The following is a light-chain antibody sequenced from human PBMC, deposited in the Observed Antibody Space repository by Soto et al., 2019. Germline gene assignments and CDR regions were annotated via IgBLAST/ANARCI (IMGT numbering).Light chain of an antibody. CDR1: STDVGGYNY. CDR2: EVS. Sequence: QSALAQPASVSGSPGQSLTISCTGTSTDVGGYNYVSWYQHHPGKGPKLIISEVSNRPSGVSDRFSGSKSGNKASLSISNLEAEDESDDYCGSYTSTDTPFVFGTGTKVTVL. CDR3: GSYTSTDTPFV. V-gene: IGLV2-14*01. J-gene: IGLJ1*01.